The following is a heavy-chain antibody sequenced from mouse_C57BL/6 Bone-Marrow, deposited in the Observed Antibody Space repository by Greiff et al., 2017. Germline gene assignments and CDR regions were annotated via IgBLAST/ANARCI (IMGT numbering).Heavy chain of an antibody. CDR2: IYPGDGDT. V-gene: IGHV1-82*01. CDR1: GYAFSSSW. D-gene: IGHD1-1*01. Sequence: QVQLKQSGPELVKPGASVKISCKASGYAFSSSWMNWVKQRPGKGLEWIGRIYPGDGDTNYNGKFKGKATLTADKSSSTAYMQLSSLTSEDSAVYFCARVRDYGSSYWYFDVWGTGTTVTVSS. CDR3: ARVRDYGSSYWYFDV. J-gene: IGHJ1*03.